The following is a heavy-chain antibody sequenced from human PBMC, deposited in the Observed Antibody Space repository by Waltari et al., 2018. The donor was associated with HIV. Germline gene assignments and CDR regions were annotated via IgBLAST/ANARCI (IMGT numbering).Heavy chain of an antibody. Sequence: EVQLVESGGGLVQPGGSLRLSCAASGFTFCSYWMSWVRQAPGKGLECVANIKQDGSEKSYVDSVKGRFTISRDNAKNSLYLQMNNLRAEDTAVYYCARLRGGYDFDYWGQGTLVTVSS. CDR3: ARLRGGYDFDY. CDR1: GFTFCSYW. D-gene: IGHD5-12*01. CDR2: IKQDGSEK. J-gene: IGHJ4*02. V-gene: IGHV3-7*01.